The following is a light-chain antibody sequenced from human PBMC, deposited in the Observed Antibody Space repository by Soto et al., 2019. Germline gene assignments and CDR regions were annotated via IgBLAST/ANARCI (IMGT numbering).Light chain of an antibody. CDR3: QSYDSRLSVYV. V-gene: IGLV2-14*01. CDR2: EVS. CDR1: SSDVGGYNY. J-gene: IGLJ1*01. Sequence: QSALAQPASVSGSPGQSITISCTGTSSDVGGYNYVSWYQQHPGKAPKLMIYEVSNRTSGVSNRFSGSKSGNTASLTISGLQAEDEADYYCQSYDSRLSVYVFGTGTKVTVL.